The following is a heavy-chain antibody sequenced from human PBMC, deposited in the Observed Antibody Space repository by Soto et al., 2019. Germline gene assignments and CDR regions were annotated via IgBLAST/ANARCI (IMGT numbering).Heavy chain of an antibody. CDR2: IYYSGNT. CDR1: GGSISSSDYY. CDR3: AKDLRIVGATTDY. D-gene: IGHD1-26*01. J-gene: IGHJ4*02. V-gene: IGHV4-31*03. Sequence: PSETLSLTCTVSGGSISSSDYYWSWIRQHPGKGLEWIGYIYYSGNTYYNPSLKSRLTISRDNSKNTLYLQMNSLRAEDTAVYYCAKDLRIVGATTDYWGQGTLVTVSS.